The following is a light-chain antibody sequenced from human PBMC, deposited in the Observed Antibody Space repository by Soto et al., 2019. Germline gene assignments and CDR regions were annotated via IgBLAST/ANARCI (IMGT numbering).Light chain of an antibody. Sequence: DIQMTQSPSSLSASVGDRVTTTCRASQGISNYLARYQQKPGKVPKLLIYAASTLQSGVPSRFSGSGSGTDFTLTISSLQPGDVATYYCQKYNSAPLTFGGGTKVEIK. V-gene: IGKV1-27*01. CDR1: QGISNY. CDR3: QKYNSAPLT. CDR2: AAS. J-gene: IGKJ4*01.